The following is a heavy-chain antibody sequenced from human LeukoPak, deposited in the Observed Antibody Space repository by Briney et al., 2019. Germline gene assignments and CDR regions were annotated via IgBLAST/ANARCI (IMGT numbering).Heavy chain of an antibody. J-gene: IGHJ4*02. D-gene: IGHD2-2*01. CDR3: AKGDCSSTSCFSDY. CDR2: ISGSGCST. V-gene: IGHV3-23*01. CDR1: GFTFSSYA. Sequence: GGSLRLSXAASGFTFSSYAMSWVRQAPGKGLDWVSAISGSGCSTYYADSVKDRFTISRDNSKNTLYLQMNSLRAEDTAVYYCAKGDCSSTSCFSDYWGQGTLVTVSS.